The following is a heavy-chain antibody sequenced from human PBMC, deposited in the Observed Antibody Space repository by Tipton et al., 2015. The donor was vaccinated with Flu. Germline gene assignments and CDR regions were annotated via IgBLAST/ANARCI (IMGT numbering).Heavy chain of an antibody. D-gene: IGHD3-22*01. Sequence: QLVQSGAEVKKPGESLKISCKGSGYSFTSYWIGWVRQMPGKGLEWMGIIYPGDSDTRYSPSFQGQVTISADKSISTAYLQWSSLKASDPAMYYCARLPDYYDSSGYYYDYWGQGTLVTVSS. J-gene: IGHJ4*02. CDR2: IYPGDSDT. CDR1: GYSFTSYW. CDR3: ARLPDYYDSSGYYYDY. V-gene: IGHV5-51*01.